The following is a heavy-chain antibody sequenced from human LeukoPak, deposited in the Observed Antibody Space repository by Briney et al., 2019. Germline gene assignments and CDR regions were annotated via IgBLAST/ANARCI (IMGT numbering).Heavy chain of an antibody. J-gene: IGHJ3*02. V-gene: IGHV3-23*01. CDR1: GFTFSSYW. Sequence: GGSLRLSCAASGFTFSSYWMSWVRQAPGKGLEWVSAISGSGGSTYYADSVEGRFTISRDNSKNTLYLQMNSLRAEDTAVYYCAKHDCGGDCYTGVFDIWGQGTMVTVSS. CDR3: AKHDCGGDCYTGVFDI. D-gene: IGHD2-21*01. CDR2: ISGSGGST.